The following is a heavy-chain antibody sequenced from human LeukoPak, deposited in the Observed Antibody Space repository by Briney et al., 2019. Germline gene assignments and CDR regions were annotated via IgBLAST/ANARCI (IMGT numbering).Heavy chain of an antibody. V-gene: IGHV4-59*08. CDR1: GGSISGDY. D-gene: IGHD1-26*01. Sequence: PSEALSLTCTVSGGSISGDYWSWVRQPPGKTLEWIGYIYYSGSTYYNPSLKSRLTMSVDTSKNQFSLKLTSVTAADTAVYFCARHMNSGTYPLDIWGQGTLVTVSS. CDR3: ARHMNSGTYPLDI. J-gene: IGHJ4*02. CDR2: IYYSGST.